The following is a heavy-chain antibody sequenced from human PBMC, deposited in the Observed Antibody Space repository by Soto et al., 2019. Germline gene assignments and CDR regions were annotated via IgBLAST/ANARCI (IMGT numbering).Heavy chain of an antibody. D-gene: IGHD4-4*01. V-gene: IGHV3-9*01. CDR3: SKDKLYSNFEYYFDY. CDR1: GFTVENYA. J-gene: IGHJ4*02. Sequence: SLRLSCTASGFTVENYAMHWVRQAPGKGLEWVSGISWNRGTIGYADSVRGRFTISRDNAKNTLYLQMDSLRPEDTALSYCSKDKLYSNFEYYFDYWGQGTLVTVSS. CDR2: ISWNRGTI.